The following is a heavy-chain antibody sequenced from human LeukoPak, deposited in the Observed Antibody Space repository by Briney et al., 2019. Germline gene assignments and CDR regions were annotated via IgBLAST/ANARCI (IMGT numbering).Heavy chain of an antibody. CDR2: INHSGST. Sequence: PSETLSLTCAVYGGSFSGYYWSWIRQPPGKGLEWIGEINHSGSTNYNPSLKSRVTISVDTSKNQFSLKLSSVTAADTGVYYCATRTVPYWGQGTLVTVSS. J-gene: IGHJ4*02. D-gene: IGHD2-2*01. V-gene: IGHV4-34*01. CDR3: ATRTVPY. CDR1: GGSFSGYY.